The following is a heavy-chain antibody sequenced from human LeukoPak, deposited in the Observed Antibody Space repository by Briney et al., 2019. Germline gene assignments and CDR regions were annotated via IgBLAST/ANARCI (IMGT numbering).Heavy chain of an antibody. V-gene: IGHV3-7*04. CDR1: GFTVSSNY. CDR3: ARGVAVAGYSYYFDY. D-gene: IGHD6-19*01. CDR2: IKQDGSEK. Sequence: GGSLRLSCAASGFTVSSNYMSWVRQAPGKGLEWVANIKQDGSEKYYVDSVKGRFTISRDNAKNSLYLQMNSLRAEDTAVYYCARGVAVAGYSYYFDYWGQGTLVTVSS. J-gene: IGHJ4*02.